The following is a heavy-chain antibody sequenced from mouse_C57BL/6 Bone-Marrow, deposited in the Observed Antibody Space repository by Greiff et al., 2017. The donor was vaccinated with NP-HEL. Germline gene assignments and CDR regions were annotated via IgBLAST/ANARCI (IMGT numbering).Heavy chain of an antibody. CDR3: ARWDGYWEGDY. CDR2: IDPSDSYT. CDR1: GYTFTSYW. J-gene: IGHJ4*01. Sequence: QVQLQQPGAELVMPGASVKLSCKASGYTFTSYWMHWVKQRPGPGLEWIGEIDPSDSYTNYNQKFKGKSTLTVDKSSSTAYMQLSSLTSEDSAVYYCARWDGYWEGDYWGQGTSVTVSS. V-gene: IGHV1-69*01. D-gene: IGHD2-3*01.